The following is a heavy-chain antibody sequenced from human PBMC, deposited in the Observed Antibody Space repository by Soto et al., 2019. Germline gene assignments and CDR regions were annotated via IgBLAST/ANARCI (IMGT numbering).Heavy chain of an antibody. D-gene: IGHD3-3*01. CDR3: ARGITIFGVVYFDY. CDR2: IYYNGNT. Sequence: QVQLQESGPGLVKPSQTLSLTCTVSGDSISSGAYYWSWIRQHPGQGLEWIGYIYYNGNTYYNPSLKSRLSISADTSKNQFSLKLSSVTAADTAVYYCARGITIFGVVYFDYWGQGTLVTVSS. V-gene: IGHV4-31*03. CDR1: GDSISSGAYY. J-gene: IGHJ4*02.